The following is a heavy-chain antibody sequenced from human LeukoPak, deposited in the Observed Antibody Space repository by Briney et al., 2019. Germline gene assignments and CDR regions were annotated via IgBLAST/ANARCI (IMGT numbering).Heavy chain of an antibody. CDR2: IWSDGTTK. Sequence: GGSLRLSCAASGFTFSSFGMHWVRQAPGKGLEWVAVIWSDGTTKYYADSVKGRFAVSRDHAKNTMDLQLNSLRAEDTAVYFCARGHSSGNSYDAFDMWGLGTKVTVSS. D-gene: IGHD3-22*01. J-gene: IGHJ3*02. V-gene: IGHV3-33*01. CDR3: ARGHSSGNSYDAFDM. CDR1: GFTFSSFG.